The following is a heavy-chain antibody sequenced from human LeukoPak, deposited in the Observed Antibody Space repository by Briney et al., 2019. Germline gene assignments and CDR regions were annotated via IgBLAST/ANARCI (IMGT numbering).Heavy chain of an antibody. V-gene: IGHV3-9*01. CDR3: AKGGKDYGSGSYYNNGFDP. J-gene: IGHJ5*02. CDR2: ISRNSGNI. D-gene: IGHD3-10*01. Sequence: SLRLSCAASGFTFDDSAMHWVRQAPGKGLEWVSGISRNSGNIGYADSVKGRFTVSRDNAKKSLYLQMNSLRAEDTALYYCAKGGKDYGSGSYYNNGFDPWGEGTLVTVSS. CDR1: GFTFDDSA.